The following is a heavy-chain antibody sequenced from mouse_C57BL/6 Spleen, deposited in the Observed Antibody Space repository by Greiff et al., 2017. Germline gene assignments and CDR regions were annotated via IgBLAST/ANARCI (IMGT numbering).Heavy chain of an antibody. D-gene: IGHD1-1*01. CDR3: ANDYYGSSYEGY. V-gene: IGHV1-82*01. Sequence: VQLQQSGPELVKPGASVKISCKASGYAFSSSWMNWVKQRPGKGLEWIGRIYPGDGDTNSNGKFKGKATLTADKSSSTAYMQLSSLTSEDSAVYFCANDYYGSSYEGYWGQGTTLTVSS. J-gene: IGHJ2*01. CDR1: GYAFSSSW. CDR2: IYPGDGDT.